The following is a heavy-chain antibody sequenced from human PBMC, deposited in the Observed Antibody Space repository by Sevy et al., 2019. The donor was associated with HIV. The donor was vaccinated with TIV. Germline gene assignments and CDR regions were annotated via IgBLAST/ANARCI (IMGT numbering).Heavy chain of an antibody. CDR2: ISYDGSNK. CDR3: ARDAALLNWNDGGLFDY. V-gene: IGHV3-30-3*01. CDR1: GFTFSSYA. J-gene: IGHJ4*02. D-gene: IGHD1-1*01. Sequence: GGSLRLSCAASGFTFSSYAMHWVRQAPGKGLEWVAVISYDGSNKYYADSVKGRFTISRDNSKNTLYLQMNSLRAEDTAVYYCARDAALLNWNDGGLFDYWGQGTLVTVSS.